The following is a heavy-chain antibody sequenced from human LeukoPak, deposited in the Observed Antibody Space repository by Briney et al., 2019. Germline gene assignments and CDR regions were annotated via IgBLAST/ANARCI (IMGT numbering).Heavy chain of an antibody. J-gene: IGHJ5*02. CDR1: GYTFTNYD. CDR3: ARDQDIVVVVAALRQREMGGFDP. V-gene: IGHV1-8*01. Sequence: GASVMVSCKASGYTFTNYDINWVRQATGQGPEWMGWMNPKGGNSGYAQKFQGRVTMTRNTSISTAYMELSSLRSDDTAVYYCARDQDIVVVVAALRQREMGGFDPWGQGTLVTVSS. CDR2: MNPKGGNS. D-gene: IGHD2-15*01.